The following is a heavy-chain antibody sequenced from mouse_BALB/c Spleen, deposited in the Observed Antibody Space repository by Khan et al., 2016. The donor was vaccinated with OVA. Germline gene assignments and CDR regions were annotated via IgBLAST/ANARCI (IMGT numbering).Heavy chain of an antibody. Sequence: LEESGAELARPGASVKMSCKASDYIFTNYMMHWVKQRPGQGLEWIGDINPSSGYNNYNQKFKDKATLTADKSSSTAYMQLSSLTSEDSAVYYCARGGYGSFGYWGQGTLVTVSA. V-gene: IGHV1-4*01. D-gene: IGHD1-1*01. J-gene: IGHJ3*01. CDR3: ARGGYGSFGY. CDR1: DYIFTNYM. CDR2: INPSSGYN.